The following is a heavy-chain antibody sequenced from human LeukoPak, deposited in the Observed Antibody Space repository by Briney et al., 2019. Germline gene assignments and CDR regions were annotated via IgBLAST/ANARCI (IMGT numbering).Heavy chain of an antibody. Sequence: GGSLRLSCAASGFTFSSYSMNWVRQAPGKGLEWVSSISTSSSYIYYADSVKGRFTISRDNAKKSLYLQMNSLRAEDTALYYCARAHGAGGLGYYYMDVWGKGTTVTISS. V-gene: IGHV3-21*01. J-gene: IGHJ6*03. CDR2: ISTSSSYI. CDR1: GFTFSSYS. D-gene: IGHD6-19*01. CDR3: ARAHGAGGLGYYYMDV.